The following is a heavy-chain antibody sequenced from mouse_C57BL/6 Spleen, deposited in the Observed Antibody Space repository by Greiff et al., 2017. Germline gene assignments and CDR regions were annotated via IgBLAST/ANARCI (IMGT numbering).Heavy chain of an antibody. CDR3: ARRDGYSSSFFDY. J-gene: IGHJ3*01. Sequence: QVQLQQPGAELVKPGSSVKLSCKASGYTFTSYWMHWVKQRPGQGLEWIGKIYPISGSTNYNEKFKDKATLTVDKSSSTAYMQRSSLTTEDSAVYYWARRDGYSSSFFDYWGQGTMLTVSA. CDR1: GYTFTSYW. CDR2: IYPISGST. V-gene: IGHV1-64*01. D-gene: IGHD2-2*01.